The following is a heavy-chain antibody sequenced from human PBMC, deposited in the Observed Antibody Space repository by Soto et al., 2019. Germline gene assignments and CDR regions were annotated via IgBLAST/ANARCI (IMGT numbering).Heavy chain of an antibody. D-gene: IGHD6-19*01. CDR2: IYWDDDK. V-gene: IGHV2-5*02. CDR1: GFSLSSTRMA. J-gene: IGHJ4*02. Sequence: QITLKESGPTLVKPTQTLTLTCTFSGFSLSSTRMAVGWIRQPPGKALEWLALIYWDDDKRYSPFLKSRLTITKDTSKKQVVLTMSNMDHVDTARYYCAHIVVAGLGYYFDYWGQGTLVTVSS. CDR3: AHIVVAGLGYYFDY.